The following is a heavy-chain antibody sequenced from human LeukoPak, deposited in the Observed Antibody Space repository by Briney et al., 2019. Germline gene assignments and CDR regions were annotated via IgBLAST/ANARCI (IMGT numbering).Heavy chain of an antibody. Sequence: PSETLSLTCTVSGGSMSNYYWSWIRQPPGKGLEWIGYIYFSGSSNYNPSLKSRVTMSVDTSKNQFSLKLSSVTAADKAVYYCARHVRSGYNFLDYWGQGNLVTVSS. V-gene: IGHV4-59*08. J-gene: IGHJ4*02. CDR2: IYFSGSS. CDR1: GGSMSNYY. D-gene: IGHD5-24*01. CDR3: ARHVRSGYNFLDY.